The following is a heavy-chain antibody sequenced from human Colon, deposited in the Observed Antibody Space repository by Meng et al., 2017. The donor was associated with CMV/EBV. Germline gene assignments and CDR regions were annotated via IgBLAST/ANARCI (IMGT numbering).Heavy chain of an antibody. J-gene: IGHJ6*02. D-gene: IGHD2-15*01. V-gene: IGHV4-59*01. CDR3: AREGRRVTSFPPYFHYYGLDV. CDR2: IYDSGST. Sequence: SETLSLTCTVSGGSISSYYWTWIRQPPGKGLEWIGFIYDSGSTNYNPSLKSRVTISLDSSKNQFSLKLNSVTAADTAVYYCAREGRRVTSFPPYFHYYGLDVWGQGTTVTVSS. CDR1: GGSISSYY.